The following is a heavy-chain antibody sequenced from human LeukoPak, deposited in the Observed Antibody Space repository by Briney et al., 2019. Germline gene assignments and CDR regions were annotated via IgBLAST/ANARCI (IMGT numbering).Heavy chain of an antibody. CDR1: GYTFTSYG. J-gene: IGHJ4*02. CDR2: FDPEDGET. Sequence: ASVKVSCKASGYTFTSYGISWVRQAPGQGLEWMGGFDPEDGETIYAQKFQGRVTMTEDTSTDTAYMELSSLRSEDTAVYYCATGLEGSGSYTKFDYWGQGTLVTVSS. CDR3: ATGLEGSGSYTKFDY. V-gene: IGHV1-24*01. D-gene: IGHD3-10*01.